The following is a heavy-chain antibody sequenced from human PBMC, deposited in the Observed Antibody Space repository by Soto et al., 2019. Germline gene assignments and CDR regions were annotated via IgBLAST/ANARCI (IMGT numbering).Heavy chain of an antibody. V-gene: IGHV4-31*03. Sequence: PSETLSLTCTVSGGSLSGGDHFWTWIRQHPGKVLEWIGNIYYTGSTYYSPSLSSRVTISVDTSKNQFSLRLSSVTAADTAVYYCATSRSLGTFFDYWGQGTLVTVSS. D-gene: IGHD6-13*01. CDR1: GGSLSGGDHF. CDR3: ATSRSLGTFFDY. J-gene: IGHJ4*02. CDR2: IYYTGST.